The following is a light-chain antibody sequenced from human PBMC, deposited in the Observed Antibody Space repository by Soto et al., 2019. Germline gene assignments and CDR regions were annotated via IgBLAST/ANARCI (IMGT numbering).Light chain of an antibody. CDR1: QSLLHSNGYNY. V-gene: IGKV2-28*01. CDR2: LGS. Sequence: DIVMTQSPLSLPVTPGEPASISCRSSQSLLHSNGYNYLDWYLQKPGHSPQLLIYLGSNRASGVPDRFSGSGSGTEFTLKISRVEAEDVGIYYCMQGIETPRTFGQGTKVEIK. J-gene: IGKJ1*01. CDR3: MQGIETPRT.